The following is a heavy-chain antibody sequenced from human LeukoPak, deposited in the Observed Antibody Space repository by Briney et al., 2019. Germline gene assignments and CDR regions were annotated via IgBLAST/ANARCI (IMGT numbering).Heavy chain of an antibody. D-gene: IGHD2-8*01. CDR3: AKGYCTNGVCSNFDY. V-gene: IGHV3-9*01. Sequence: GRSLRLSCAASGFTFDDYAIHWVRQAPGKGMEWDSGISWNSGSIGYADSVKGRFTISRDNAKNSLYLQMNSLRAEDTALYYCAKGYCTNGVCSNFDYWAREPWSPSPQ. CDR1: GFTFDDYA. J-gene: IGHJ4*02. CDR2: ISWNSGSI.